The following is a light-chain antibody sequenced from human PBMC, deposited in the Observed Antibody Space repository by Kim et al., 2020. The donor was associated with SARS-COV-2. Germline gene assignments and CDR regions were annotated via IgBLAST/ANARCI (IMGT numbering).Light chain of an antibody. CDR2: DAS. CDR1: QDINNY. J-gene: IGKJ4*01. Sequence: APVGDRLTITCQASQDINNYLNWYQQKPGNAPKLLIYDASILETGVPSRFSGSGSGTDFTFTITSLQPDDIATYYCQQFDDLPITFGGGTKVDIK. CDR3: QQFDDLPIT. V-gene: IGKV1-33*01.